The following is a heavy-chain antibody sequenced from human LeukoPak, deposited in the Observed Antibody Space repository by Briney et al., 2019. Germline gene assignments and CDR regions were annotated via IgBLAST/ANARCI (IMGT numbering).Heavy chain of an antibody. CDR2: ISAYNGNT. D-gene: IGHD6-19*01. V-gene: IGHV1-18*01. CDR3: ARDLAGYSSGWYFE. Sequence: ASVKVSCMASGYTFTSYGISWGRQAPGQGLEWMGWISAYNGNTNYAQKLQGRVTMTTDTSTCTAYMELRSLRSDDTAVYYCARDLAGYSSGWYFEWGQGTLVTVSS. J-gene: IGHJ4*02. CDR1: GYTFTSYG.